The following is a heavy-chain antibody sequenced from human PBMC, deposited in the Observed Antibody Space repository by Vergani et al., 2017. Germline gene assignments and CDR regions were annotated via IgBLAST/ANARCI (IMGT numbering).Heavy chain of an antibody. J-gene: IGHJ6*04. Sequence: EVQLVESGGGIVKPGGSLRLSCVASGFSFRNAWMTWVRRTPGKGLEWVGRIKSTFDRGTTDYAAAVKGRFTISRDDSKNTLFLQMNGLKTEDIGVYYCTTDPRYCGDGSCYWLRDHHYYGMDVWGKGTTVTVSS. D-gene: IGHD3-10*01. CDR1: GFSFRNAW. CDR3: TTDPRYCGDGSCYWLRDHHYYGMDV. V-gene: IGHV3-15*01. CDR2: IKSTFDRGTT.